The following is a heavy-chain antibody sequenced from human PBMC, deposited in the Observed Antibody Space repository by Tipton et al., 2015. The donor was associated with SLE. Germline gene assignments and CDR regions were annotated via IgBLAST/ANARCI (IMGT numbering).Heavy chain of an antibody. D-gene: IGHD1-1*01. CDR2: IWYDGSNK. V-gene: IGHV3-33*01. CDR3: ARGRGVEFLDY. Sequence: RSLRLSCAASGFTFSTSAMHWVRQAPGKGLEWVAVIWYDGSNKFYADSVKGRFTISRDNSKNTVSLQMNSLRVEDTAVYFCARGRGVEFLDYWGQGTLVTVSS. J-gene: IGHJ4*02. CDR1: GFTFSTSA.